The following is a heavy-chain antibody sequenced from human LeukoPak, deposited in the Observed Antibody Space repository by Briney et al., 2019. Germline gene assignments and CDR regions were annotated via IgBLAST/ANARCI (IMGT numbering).Heavy chain of an antibody. Sequence: PGGSLRLSCAASGFTFSNAWMSWVRQAPGKGLEWVASIKQDGSEKYYVDSVKGRFTISRDNAKNSLYLQMNSLRAEDTAVYYCARDGLVGYYYYYMDVWGKGTTVTVSS. CDR3: ARDGLVGYYYYYMDV. V-gene: IGHV3-7*01. D-gene: IGHD3/OR15-3a*01. CDR2: IKQDGSEK. J-gene: IGHJ6*03. CDR1: GFTFSNAW.